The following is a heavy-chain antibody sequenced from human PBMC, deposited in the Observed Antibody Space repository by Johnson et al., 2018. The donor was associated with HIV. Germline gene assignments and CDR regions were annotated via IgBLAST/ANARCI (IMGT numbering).Heavy chain of an antibody. J-gene: IGHJ3*02. CDR1: GFTFSSYA. D-gene: IGHD1-1*01. CDR3: ATVWRNEGRHSFDI. V-gene: IGHV3-9*01. Sequence: VLLVESGGGVVQPGRSLRLSCAASGFTFSSYAMHWVRQAPGKGLEWVSGISWNSGSIGYADSVKGRFTISRDNAKNSLYLQMNNLRAEDTAVYFCATVWRNEGRHSFDIWGQVTMVTVSS. CDR2: ISWNSGSI.